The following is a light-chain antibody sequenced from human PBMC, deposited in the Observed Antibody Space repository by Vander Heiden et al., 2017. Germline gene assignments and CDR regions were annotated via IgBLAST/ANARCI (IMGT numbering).Light chain of an antibody. CDR3: QQDGSFLT. V-gene: IGKV3-20*01. J-gene: IGKJ4*01. Sequence: EIVLTQSPGTLSLSPGERATLSCRASQSVSSSYLDWYQQKPGQAPRLLIYGSSGSANGITDRFSGNGYGRDFTLTISRREHEDFAVYYGQQDGSFLTFGGWTKVEIK. CDR2: GSS. CDR1: QSVSSSY.